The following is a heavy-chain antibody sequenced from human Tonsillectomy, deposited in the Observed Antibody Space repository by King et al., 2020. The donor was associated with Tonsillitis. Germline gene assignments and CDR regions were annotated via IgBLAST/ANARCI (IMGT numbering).Heavy chain of an antibody. CDR1: GFTVSSNY. J-gene: IGHJ2*01. D-gene: IGHD3-3*01. Sequence: QLVQSGGGLVQPGGSLRLSCAASGFTVSSNYMSWVRQAPGKGLEWVSVIYSGGSTYYADSVKGRFNISRDNSKNTRYLQMNSLRAEDTAVYYCAREARSGYSSYWYFDLWGRGTLVTVSS. V-gene: IGHV3-66*01. CDR2: IYSGGST. CDR3: AREARSGYSSYWYFDL.